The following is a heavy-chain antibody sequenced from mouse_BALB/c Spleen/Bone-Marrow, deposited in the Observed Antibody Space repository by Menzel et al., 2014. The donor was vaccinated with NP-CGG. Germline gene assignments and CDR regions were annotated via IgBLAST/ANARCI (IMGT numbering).Heavy chain of an antibody. CDR3: ARKSQRAYDSMNY. CDR2: IYPGDFNT. Sequence: VMLVESGPELVKPGASVGISCKASGYTFTSFYIYWVRQRPGQGLEWIGWIYPGDFNTKYNEKFKGKATLTADKSSSTASMQLSSLTSEDSAVCFCARKSQRAYDSMNYWGQGTSVTVSP. D-gene: IGHD2-4*01. CDR1: GYTFTSFY. V-gene: IGHV1S56*01. J-gene: IGHJ4*01.